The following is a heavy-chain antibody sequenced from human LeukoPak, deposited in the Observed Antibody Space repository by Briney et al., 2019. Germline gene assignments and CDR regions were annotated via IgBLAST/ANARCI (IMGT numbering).Heavy chain of an antibody. CDR1: GGSLSGYY. D-gene: IGHD6-19*01. Sequence: SETLSLTCAVYGGSLSGYYWSWIRQPPGKGLEWIGEINHSGSTNYNPSLKSRVTISVDTSKNQFSLKLSSVTAADTAVYYCARGQFGGWSFSEPYYYYGMDVWGQGTTVTVSS. CDR3: ARGQFGGWSFSEPYYYYGMDV. J-gene: IGHJ6*02. CDR2: INHSGST. V-gene: IGHV4-34*01.